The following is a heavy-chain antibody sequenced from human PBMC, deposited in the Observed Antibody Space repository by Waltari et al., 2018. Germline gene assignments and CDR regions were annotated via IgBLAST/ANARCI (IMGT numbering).Heavy chain of an antibody. D-gene: IGHD4-17*01. CDR1: GFTFSSYA. CDR2: ISGRGGST. Sequence: EVQLLESGGGLVQPGGSLRLSCAASGFTFSSYAMSWVRQAPGKGLEWVSAISGRGGSTYYADSVKGRFTISRDNSKNTLYLQMNSLRAEDTAVYYCAKGARGLDYGDYNWYFDLWGRGTLVTVSS. CDR3: AKGARGLDYGDYNWYFDL. J-gene: IGHJ2*01. V-gene: IGHV3-23*01.